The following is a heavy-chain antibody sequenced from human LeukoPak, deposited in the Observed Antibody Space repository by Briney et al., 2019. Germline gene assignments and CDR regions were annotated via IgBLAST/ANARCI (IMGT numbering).Heavy chain of an antibody. CDR2: ISSGSSTI. V-gene: IGHV3-48*01. Sequence: PGGSLRLSCAASGFTFSSYSTNWVRQAPGKGLEWVSYISSGSSTIYYADSVKGRFTISRDNAKNSLYLQMNSLRAEDSAVYYCAKGRGSGWNFDYWGQGALVTVSS. D-gene: IGHD6-19*01. CDR1: GFTFSSYS. CDR3: AKGRGSGWNFDY. J-gene: IGHJ4*02.